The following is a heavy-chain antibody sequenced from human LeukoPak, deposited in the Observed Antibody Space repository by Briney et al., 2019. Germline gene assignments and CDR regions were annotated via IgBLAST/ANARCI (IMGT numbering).Heavy chain of an antibody. J-gene: IGHJ4*02. D-gene: IGHD2-15*01. CDR2: ISWNSGSI. CDR1: GFTFDDYA. CDR3: AKAVKGYCSGGSCYSLDY. V-gene: IGHV3-9*01. Sequence: PGGSLRLSCAASGFTFDDYAMHWVRQAPGKGLEWVSGISWNSGSIGYADSAKGRFTISRDNAKNSLYLQMNSLRAEDTALYYCAKAVKGYCSGGSCYSLDYWGQGTLVTVSS.